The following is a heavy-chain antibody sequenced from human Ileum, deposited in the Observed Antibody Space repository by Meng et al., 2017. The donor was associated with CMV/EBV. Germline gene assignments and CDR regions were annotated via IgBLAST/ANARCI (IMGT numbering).Heavy chain of an antibody. CDR3: ARDSYSSSWAMDY. Sequence: VQLQKSGPGLVKPSQTLSLTCTVSGGSISSGSYYWSWIRQPAGKGLEWIGRIYTSGSTNYNPSLKSRVTISVDTSKNQFSLKLSSVTAADTAVYYCARDSYSSSWAMDYWGQGTLVTVSS. CDR2: IYTSGST. J-gene: IGHJ4*02. CDR1: GGSISSGSYY. V-gene: IGHV4-61*02. D-gene: IGHD6-13*01.